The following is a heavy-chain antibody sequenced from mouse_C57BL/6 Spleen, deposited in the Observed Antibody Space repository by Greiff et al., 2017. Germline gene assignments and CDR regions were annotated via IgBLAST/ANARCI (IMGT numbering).Heavy chain of an antibody. V-gene: IGHV1-74*01. CDR1: GYTFTSYW. Sequence: QVQLQQPGAELVKPGASVPVSCKASGYTFTSYWMHWVKQRPGQGLEWIGRIHPSDSDTNYKQKFNGKATLTVDKSSSTAYMQLSSLTSEDSAVYYCAIGDDGPWFAYWGQGTLGTDSA. CDR2: IHPSDSDT. D-gene: IGHD2-3*01. CDR3: AIGDDGPWFAY. J-gene: IGHJ3*01.